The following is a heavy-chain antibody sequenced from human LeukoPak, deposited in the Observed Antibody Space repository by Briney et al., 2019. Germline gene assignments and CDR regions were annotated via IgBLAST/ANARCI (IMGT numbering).Heavy chain of an antibody. V-gene: IGHV3-23*01. CDR1: GFTFSSYA. Sequence: GSLRLSCAASGFTFSSYAMSWVRQAPGKGLEWVSAISGGGGDTFYADSVKGRFTISRDNSENTLYLRMNSLRAEDTAVYYCATHYYDSSGYYYSFDYWGQGTLVTVSS. CDR2: ISGGGGDT. D-gene: IGHD3-22*01. J-gene: IGHJ4*02. CDR3: ATHYYDSSGYYYSFDY.